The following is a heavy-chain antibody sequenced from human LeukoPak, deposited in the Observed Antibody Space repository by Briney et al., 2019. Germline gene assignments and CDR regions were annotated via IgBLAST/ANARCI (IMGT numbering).Heavy chain of an antibody. CDR1: GFTFDDYA. J-gene: IGHJ6*02. CDR2: FSWNSGSI. CDR3: AKSWVKQRPQTYYYYGMDV. Sequence: GGSLRLSCAASGFTFDDYAMHWVRHAPGKGLEWVSGFSWNSGSIGYADSVKGRFTISRGNAKNSLYLQMNSLRAEDTALYYCAKSWVKQRPQTYYYYGMDVWGQGTTVTVSS. V-gene: IGHV3-9*01. D-gene: IGHD6-25*01.